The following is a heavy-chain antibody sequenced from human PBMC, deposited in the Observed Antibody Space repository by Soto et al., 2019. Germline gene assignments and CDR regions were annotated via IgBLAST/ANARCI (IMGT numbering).Heavy chain of an antibody. CDR1: GFTFSSYA. D-gene: IGHD4-17*01. Sequence: GGSLRLSCAASGFTFSSYAMHWVRQAPGKGLEWVAVISYDGSNKYYADSVKGRFTISRDNSKNTLYLQMNSLRAEDTAVYYCARDTAVTTGYWGQGTLVTVSS. CDR2: ISYDGSNK. CDR3: ARDTAVTTGY. J-gene: IGHJ4*02. V-gene: IGHV3-30-3*01.